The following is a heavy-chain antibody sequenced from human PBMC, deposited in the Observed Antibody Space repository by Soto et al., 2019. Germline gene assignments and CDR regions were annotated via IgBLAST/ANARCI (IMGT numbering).Heavy chain of an antibody. V-gene: IGHV4-30-4*01. CDR3: ARGRGYSYGLDP. CDR1: GDSISSNNNY. D-gene: IGHD5-18*01. J-gene: IGHJ5*02. Sequence: QVQLQESGPGLVKPSQTLSLTCTVSGDSISSNNNYWSWIRQPPGEGLEWIGFISYSGTTSYSPSLKSRAAIALDTSKNQFSLSLSSVTAADTAVYSCARGRGYSYGLDPWGQGTLVTVSS. CDR2: ISYSGTT.